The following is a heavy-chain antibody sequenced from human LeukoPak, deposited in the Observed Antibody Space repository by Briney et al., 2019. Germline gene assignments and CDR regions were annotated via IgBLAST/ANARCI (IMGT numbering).Heavy chain of an antibody. CDR2: IYYSGST. CDR1: GGSISSHY. D-gene: IGHD3-10*01. Sequence: SETLSLTCTVSGGSISSHYWCWIRQPPGKGLEWIGYIYYSGSTNYNPSLKSRVTISVDTSKNQFSLKLSSVTAADTAVYYCARDSGSGWGQGTLVTVSS. V-gene: IGHV4-59*11. J-gene: IGHJ4*02. CDR3: ARDSGSG.